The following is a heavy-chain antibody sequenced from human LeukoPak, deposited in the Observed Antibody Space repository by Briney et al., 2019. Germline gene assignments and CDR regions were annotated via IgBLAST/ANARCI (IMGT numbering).Heavy chain of an antibody. V-gene: IGHV3-30*18. J-gene: IGHJ4*02. CDR2: ISYDGSNK. CDR3: AKDNWKTVAPGYFDY. CDR1: GFTFSSYG. D-gene: IGHD1-20*01. Sequence: PGGSLRLSCAASGFTFSSYGMHWVRQAPGKGLEWVAVISYDGSNKYYADSVEGRFTISRDNSKNTLYLQMNSLRAEDTAVYYCAKDNWKTVAPGYFDYWGQGTLVTVSS.